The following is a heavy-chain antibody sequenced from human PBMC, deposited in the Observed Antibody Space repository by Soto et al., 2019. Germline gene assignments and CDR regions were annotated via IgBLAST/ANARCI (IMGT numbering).Heavy chain of an antibody. CDR2: INPNSGGT. CDR3: AREPATAKPEGVDF. V-gene: IGHV1-2*02. CDR1: GYTFSGSY. D-gene: IGHD1-1*01. J-gene: IGHJ4*02. Sequence: ASVRVSCKXSGYTFSGSYIHWVRQAPGQGLEWMGWINPNSGGTKYAPKFQGGVTMTRDTSITTAYMELSRLRSGDTAVYYCAREPATAKPEGVDFWGQGTRVTVSS.